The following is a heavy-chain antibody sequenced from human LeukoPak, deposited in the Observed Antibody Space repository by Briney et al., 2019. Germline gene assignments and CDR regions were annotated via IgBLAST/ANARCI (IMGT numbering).Heavy chain of an antibody. D-gene: IGHD3-22*01. V-gene: IGHV4-59*01. J-gene: IGHJ4*02. Sequence: SETLSLTCTVSGGSISSYYWSWLRQPPGKGLEWIGYIYYSGSTNYNPSLKSRVTISVDTSKNQFSLKLSSVTAADTAVYYCARVRYDSSGYYSNYFDYWGQGTLVTVSS. CDR2: IYYSGST. CDR3: ARVRYDSSGYYSNYFDY. CDR1: GGSISSYY.